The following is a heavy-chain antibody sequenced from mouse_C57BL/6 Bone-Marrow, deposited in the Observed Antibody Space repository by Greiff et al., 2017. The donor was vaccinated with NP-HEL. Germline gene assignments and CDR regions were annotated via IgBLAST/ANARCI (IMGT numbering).Heavy chain of an antibody. D-gene: IGHD2-4*01. CDR3: ARVYYDYAFAY. CDR1: GFTFSDYG. CDR2: ISSGSSTI. V-gene: IGHV5-17*01. J-gene: IGHJ3*01. Sequence: QLVESGGGLVKPGGSLKLSCAASGFTFSDYGMHWVRQAPEKGLERVAYISSGSSTIYYADTVKGRFTISRDNAKNTLFLQMTSLRSEDTAMYYCARVYYDYAFAYWGQGTLVTVSA.